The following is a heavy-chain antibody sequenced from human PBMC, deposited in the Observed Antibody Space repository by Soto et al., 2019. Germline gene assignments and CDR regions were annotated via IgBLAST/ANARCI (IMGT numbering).Heavy chain of an antibody. J-gene: IGHJ4*02. Sequence: EVQLLESGGGLVQPGGSLRLSCAASGFTFSSDGMTWVRQAPGKGLEWVPFSSATGAGTYYADSVKGRFTISRDKSKNTLYLQMTSLRADDTAVYYCAKDRRAGGNYGFYSDFWGQGALVIVSS. CDR3: AKDRRAGGNYGFYSDF. D-gene: IGHD3-10*01. CDR1: GFTFSSDG. CDR2: SSATGAGT. V-gene: IGHV3-23*01.